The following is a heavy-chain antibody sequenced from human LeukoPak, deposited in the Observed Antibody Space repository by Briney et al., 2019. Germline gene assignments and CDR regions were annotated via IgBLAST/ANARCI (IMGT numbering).Heavy chain of an antibody. J-gene: IGHJ4*02. Sequence: GASVKVSCKASGYTFTGYYMHWVRQAPGQGLEWMGWINPNSGGTNYAQKFQGRVTMTRDPSISTAYMELSRLRSDDTAVYYCARAKNYVWGSYVYWGQGTLVTVSS. V-gene: IGHV1-2*02. D-gene: IGHD3-16*01. CDR2: INPNSGGT. CDR1: GYTFTGYY. CDR3: ARAKNYVWGSYVY.